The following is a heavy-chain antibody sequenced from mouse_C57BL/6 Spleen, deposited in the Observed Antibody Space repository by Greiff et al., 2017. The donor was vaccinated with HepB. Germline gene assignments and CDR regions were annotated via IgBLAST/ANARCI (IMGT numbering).Heavy chain of an antibody. CDR3: ARTMVTTSFAY. V-gene: IGHV1-64*01. D-gene: IGHD2-2*01. CDR1: GYTFTSYW. Sequence: QVQLKQPGAELVKPGASVKLSCKASGYTFTSYWMHWVKQRPGQGLEWIGMIHPNSGSTNYNEKFKSKATLTVDKSSSTAYMQLSSLTSEDSAVYYCARTMVTTSFAYWGQGTLVTVSA. J-gene: IGHJ3*01. CDR2: IHPNSGST.